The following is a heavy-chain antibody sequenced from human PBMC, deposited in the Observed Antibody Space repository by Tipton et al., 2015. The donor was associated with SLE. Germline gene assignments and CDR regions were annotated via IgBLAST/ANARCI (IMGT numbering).Heavy chain of an antibody. CDR3: ATLAGPFDY. CDR2: IYYSGST. Sequence: GLVKPSETLSLTCTVSGGSISSSSYYWGWIRQPPGKGLEWIGSIYYSGSTYYNPSLKSRVTISVDTSKNQFSLKLSSVTAADTAVYYCATLAGPFDYWGQGTLVTVSS. V-gene: IGHV4-39*07. CDR1: GGSISSSSYY. D-gene: IGHD6-19*01. J-gene: IGHJ4*02.